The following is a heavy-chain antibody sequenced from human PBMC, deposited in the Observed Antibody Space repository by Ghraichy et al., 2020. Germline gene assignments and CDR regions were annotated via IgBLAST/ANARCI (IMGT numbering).Heavy chain of an antibody. Sequence: SETLSLTCAVYGGSFSGYYWSWIRQPPGKGPEWIGEINHSGSTNYNPSLKSRVTISVDTSKNQFSLKLSSVTAADTAVHYCARVGLSSGMDVWGQGTTVTVSS. CDR1: GGSFSGYY. V-gene: IGHV4-34*01. CDR3: ARVGLSSGMDV. J-gene: IGHJ6*02. CDR2: INHSGST.